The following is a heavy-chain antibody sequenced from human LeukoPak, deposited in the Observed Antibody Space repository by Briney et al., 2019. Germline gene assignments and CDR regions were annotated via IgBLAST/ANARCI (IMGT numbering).Heavy chain of an antibody. CDR3: ARATFYYGSGSYFRYFDY. J-gene: IGHJ4*02. CDR2: ISSSSSYI. V-gene: IGHV3-21*01. Sequence: PGGSLRLSCAASGFTFSSYSMNWVRQTPGKGLEWVSSISSSSSYIYYADSVKGRFTISRDNAKNSLYLQMNSLRAEDTAVYYCARATFYYGSGSYFRYFDYWGQGTLVTVSS. D-gene: IGHD3-10*01. CDR1: GFTFSSYS.